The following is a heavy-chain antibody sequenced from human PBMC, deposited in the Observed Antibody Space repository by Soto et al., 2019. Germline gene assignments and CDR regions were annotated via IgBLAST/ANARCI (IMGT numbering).Heavy chain of an antibody. CDR1: GGTFSSYT. CDR2: IIPILGIA. D-gene: IGHD3-22*01. J-gene: IGHJ5*02. V-gene: IGHV1-69*02. CDR3: AWSLVVITGDWFDP. Sequence: QVQLVQSGAEVKKPGSSVKVSCKASGGTFSSYTISWVRQAPGQGLEWMGRIIPILGIANYAQKFQGRVTITADKSTSTAYMELSSLRCEDTAVYYCAWSLVVITGDWFDPWGQGTLVTVSS.